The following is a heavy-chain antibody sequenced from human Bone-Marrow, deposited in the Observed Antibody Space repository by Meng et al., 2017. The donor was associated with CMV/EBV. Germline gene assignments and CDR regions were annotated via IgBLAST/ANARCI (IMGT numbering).Heavy chain of an antibody. V-gene: IGHV1-18*01. D-gene: IGHD3-3*01. CDR1: GYTFTSYG. CDR3: ARDLFDYGMDV. J-gene: IGHJ6*02. Sequence: ASVKVSCKASGYTFTSYGISWVRQAPGQGLEWMGWISVYNGNTKYAQKFQGRVTTTTDTSTSTAYMELRSLRSDDTAVYYCARDLFDYGMDVWGQGTTVTVSS. CDR2: ISVYNGNT.